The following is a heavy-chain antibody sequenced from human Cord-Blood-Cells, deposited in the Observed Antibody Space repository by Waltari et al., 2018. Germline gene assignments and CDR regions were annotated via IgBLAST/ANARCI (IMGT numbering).Heavy chain of an antibody. CDR3: AKDIRNWGFDY. CDR2: MSWNSGSI. Sequence: EVQLVESGGGLVQPGRSLRLSCAASGFTFDDYAMPWVRQAPGKGLEWVSGMSWNSGSIGYADSVKGRFTISRDNAKNSLYLQMNSLRAEDTALYYCAKDIRNWGFDYWGQGTLVTVSS. J-gene: IGHJ4*02. D-gene: IGHD7-27*01. CDR1: GFTFDDYA. V-gene: IGHV3-9*01.